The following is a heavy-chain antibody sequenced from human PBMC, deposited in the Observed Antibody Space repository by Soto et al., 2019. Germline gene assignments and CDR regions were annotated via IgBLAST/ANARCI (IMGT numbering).Heavy chain of an antibody. V-gene: IGHV1-69*13. CDR1: GGTFSSYA. Sequence: SVKVSCKASGGTFSSYAISWVRQAPGQELEWMGGIIPIFGTANYAQKFQGRVTITADESTSAAYMELSSLRSEDTAVYYCASSMIVVVTDSWLDPWGQGTLVTVSS. D-gene: IGHD3-22*01. J-gene: IGHJ5*02. CDR3: ASSMIVVVTDSWLDP. CDR2: IIPIFGTA.